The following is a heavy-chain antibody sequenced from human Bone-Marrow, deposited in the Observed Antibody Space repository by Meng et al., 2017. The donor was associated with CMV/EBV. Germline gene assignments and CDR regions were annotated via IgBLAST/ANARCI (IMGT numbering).Heavy chain of an antibody. D-gene: IGHD4-11*01. CDR2: IYYSGST. Sequence: TCTGSGGSISSGGYYWSWIRQHPGKGLEWIGYIYYSGSTYYNPSLKSRVTISVDTSKNQFSLKLSSVTAADTAVYYCARGIYSNYFDYWGQGTLVTVSS. J-gene: IGHJ4*02. V-gene: IGHV4-31*03. CDR3: ARGIYSNYFDY. CDR1: GGSISSGGYY.